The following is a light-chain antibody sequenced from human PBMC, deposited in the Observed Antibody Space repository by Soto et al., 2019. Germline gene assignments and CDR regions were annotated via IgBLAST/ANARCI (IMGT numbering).Light chain of an antibody. CDR1: QGISNS. Sequence: DIQMTQSPSAMSASVGDSVTITCRASQGISNSLAWFQQKPGKVPQRLIYGASSLQSGVPSRFSGSGSGTEFSLTISSLQPEDFATYYCLQHISYPLTFGQGTKVEIK. CDR3: LQHISYPLT. J-gene: IGKJ1*01. CDR2: GAS. V-gene: IGKV1-17*03.